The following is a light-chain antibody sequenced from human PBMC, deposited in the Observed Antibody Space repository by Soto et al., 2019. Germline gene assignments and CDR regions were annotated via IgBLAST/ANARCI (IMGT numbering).Light chain of an antibody. CDR1: QSISSW. Sequence: DIQMTQSPSTLSASVGDRVTITCRASQSISSWLAWYQQKPGKAPKLLIYKASSLESGVPSRFSGSGSGTEFTLTISSLQPDDFATYYCQQYNSYSTTFGQGTKVAIK. J-gene: IGKJ1*01. CDR2: KAS. CDR3: QQYNSYSTT. V-gene: IGKV1-5*03.